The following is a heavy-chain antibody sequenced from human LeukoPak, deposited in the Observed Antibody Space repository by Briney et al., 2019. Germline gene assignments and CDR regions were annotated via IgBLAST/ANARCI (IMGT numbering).Heavy chain of an antibody. D-gene: IGHD2-15*01. V-gene: IGHV3-23*01. Sequence: QPGGSLRLYCAASGFTFSSYAMSWVRQAPGKGLEWVSGTSGSGGSTYYAGSVKGRFTISRDNSKNTLYLQMNSLRVEDTAVYYCAKNGGSQCYSHLDSWGQGTLVTVSS. CDR2: TSGSGGST. CDR3: AKNGGSQCYSHLDS. CDR1: GFTFSSYA. J-gene: IGHJ4*02.